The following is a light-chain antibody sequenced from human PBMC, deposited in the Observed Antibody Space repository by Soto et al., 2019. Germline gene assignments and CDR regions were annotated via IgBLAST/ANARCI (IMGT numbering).Light chain of an antibody. CDR2: DVT. CDR1: SSDVGTHGY. Sequence: QSALTQPPSASGSPGQSVTISCTGTSSDVGTHGYVSWYQQHAGKAPKLMIYDVTKRPSGVPDRFSGPKSANTASLTVSGLQAEDEADYYCMCYAGGNNWVFGGGTKLTV. V-gene: IGLV2-8*01. CDR3: MCYAGGNNWV. J-gene: IGLJ3*02.